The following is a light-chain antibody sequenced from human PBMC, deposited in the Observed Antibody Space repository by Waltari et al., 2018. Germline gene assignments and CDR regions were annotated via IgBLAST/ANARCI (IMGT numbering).Light chain of an antibody. CDR1: ISDVGGDNY. CDR2: DVT. J-gene: IGLJ1*01. CDR3: SSFTSSSTLV. V-gene: IGLV2-14*03. Sequence: QSALTQPVSVSGSPGQSITISCTGTISDVGGDNYVAWYQQHPGKAPKLLIYDVTNRPSGVSNRFSGSKSGNTASLTISGLQAEDEADYHCSSFTSSSTLVFGTGTKVTIL.